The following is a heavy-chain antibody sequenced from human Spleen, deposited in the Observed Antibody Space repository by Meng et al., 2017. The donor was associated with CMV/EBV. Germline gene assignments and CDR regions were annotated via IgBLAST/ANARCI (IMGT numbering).Heavy chain of an antibody. CDR1: GGSIGTIDYY. V-gene: IGHV4-39*07. Sequence: SETLSLTCTVSGGSIGTIDYYWGWIRQSPGKGLEWIGTIYYNGSTYYNPSLQSRLTISVDTSKSQFSLKLSSVTAADTAVYYCARDLLDYYGSGENWFDSWGQGTLVTVSS. J-gene: IGHJ5*01. D-gene: IGHD3-10*01. CDR3: ARDLLDYYGSGENWFDS. CDR2: IYYNGST.